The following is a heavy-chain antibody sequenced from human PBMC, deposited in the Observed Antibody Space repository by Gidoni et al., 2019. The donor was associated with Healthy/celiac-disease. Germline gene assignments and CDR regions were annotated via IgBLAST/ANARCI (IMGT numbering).Heavy chain of an antibody. Sequence: QVQLVQSGVEGKKPGASVKDSCKASGCTFTGYYMHWVRQAHGKGLEGMGWINPNSGGTNYAQKFQGRVTMTRYTSISTAYMELSRLRSDDTAVYYCARDLIGGYSSSMRDYWGQGTLVTVSS. D-gene: IGHD6-6*01. CDR2: INPNSGGT. V-gene: IGHV1-2*02. J-gene: IGHJ4*02. CDR1: GCTFTGYY. CDR3: ARDLIGGYSSSMRDY.